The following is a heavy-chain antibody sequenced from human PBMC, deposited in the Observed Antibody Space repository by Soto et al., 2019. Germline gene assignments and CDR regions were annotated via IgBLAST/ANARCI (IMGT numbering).Heavy chain of an antibody. Sequence: SETLSLTCAFSCGSIISGGYSWSWIRQPPGKGLEWIGYIYHSGSTSYNPSLKSRVTISVDRSKNQISLKLRSVTAADTAVYYCARGNNVVVTQYYFDYWGQGTLVTVSS. CDR1: CGSIISGGYS. J-gene: IGHJ4*02. CDR3: ARGNNVVVTQYYFDY. V-gene: IGHV4-30-2*01. D-gene: IGHD2-21*02. CDR2: IYHSGST.